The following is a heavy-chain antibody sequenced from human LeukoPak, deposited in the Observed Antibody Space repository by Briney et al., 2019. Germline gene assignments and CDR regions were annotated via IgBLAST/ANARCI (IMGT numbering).Heavy chain of an antibody. J-gene: IGHJ4*02. D-gene: IGHD1-14*01. CDR3: AQGNHFDY. CDR1: GFTFSSYW. V-gene: IGHV3-7*03. CDR2: IKQDGSEK. Sequence: GGSPRLSCAASGFTFSSYWMSWVRQAPGKGLEWVANIKQDGSEKFYVDSVKGRFTISRDNAKNSLYLQMNSLRAEDMAIYYCAQGNHFDYWGQGTLVTVSS.